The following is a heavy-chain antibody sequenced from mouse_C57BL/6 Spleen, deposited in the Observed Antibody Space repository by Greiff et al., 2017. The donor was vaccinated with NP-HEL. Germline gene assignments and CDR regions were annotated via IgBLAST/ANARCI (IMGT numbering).Heavy chain of an antibody. Sequence: LQESGPELVKPGASVKISCKASGYAFSSSWMNWVKQRPGKGLEWIGRIYPGDGDTNYNGKFKGKATLTADKSSSTAYMQLSSLTSEDSAVYFCARPSYYSNYRGSAMDYWGQGTSVTVSS. D-gene: IGHD2-5*01. J-gene: IGHJ4*01. V-gene: IGHV1-82*01. CDR2: IYPGDGDT. CDR1: GYAFSSSW. CDR3: ARPSYYSNYRGSAMDY.